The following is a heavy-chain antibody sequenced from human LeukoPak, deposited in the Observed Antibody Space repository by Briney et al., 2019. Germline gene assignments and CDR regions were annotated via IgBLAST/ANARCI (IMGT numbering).Heavy chain of an antibody. J-gene: IGHJ3*02. V-gene: IGHV4-61*01. D-gene: IGHD6-19*01. CDR1: AGSVSSGSYY. Sequence: SETLSLTCTVSAGSVSSGSYYWSWIRQPPGKGLEWIGYIYYSGSTNYNPSLKSRVTISVDTSKNQFSLKLSSVTAADTAVYYCARGMAVAGLDAFDIWGQGTMVTVSS. CDR2: IYYSGST. CDR3: ARGMAVAGLDAFDI.